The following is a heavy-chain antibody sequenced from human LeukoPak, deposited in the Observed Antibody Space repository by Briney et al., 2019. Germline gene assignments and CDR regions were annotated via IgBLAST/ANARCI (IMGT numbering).Heavy chain of an antibody. CDR1: GDSISNGGYY. Sequence: SETLSLTCTVSGDSISNGGYYWPWIRQAGGKGLEWIGRLYSGGCTNYNPSLKRRVAMSVDASKTQFSLKLSSVTAADTAVYYCAREWGSVDYWGPGTLVTVSS. D-gene: IGHD7-27*01. CDR3: AREWGSVDY. V-gene: IGHV4-61*02. CDR2: LYSGGCT. J-gene: IGHJ4*02.